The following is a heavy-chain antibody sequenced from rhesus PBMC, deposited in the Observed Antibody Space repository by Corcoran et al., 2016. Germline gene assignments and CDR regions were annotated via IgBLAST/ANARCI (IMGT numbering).Heavy chain of an antibody. D-gene: IGHD2-15*01. V-gene: IGHV4-80*01. Sequence: QMQLQESGPGLVKPSETLSLTCAVSGGSFTTYWWTWIRQSPGKELAWVGEVNGNTGYTNYNPSLKSRVSLSKDASNRHFSLKLNSVTAADTAIYYCARYAGWSSWSPGFDLWGQGLRVIVSS. J-gene: IGHJ3*01. CDR3: ARYAGWSSWSPGFDL. CDR1: GGSFTTYW. CDR2: VNGNTGYT.